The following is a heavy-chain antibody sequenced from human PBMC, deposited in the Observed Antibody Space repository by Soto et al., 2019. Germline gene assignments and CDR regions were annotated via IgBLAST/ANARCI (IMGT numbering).Heavy chain of an antibody. D-gene: IGHD4-17*01. Sequence: SETLSLTCAVYGGSFSGYYWSWIRQPPGRGLEWIGYIYYSGSTYYNPSLKSRVTISVDTSKNQFSLKLSSVTAADTAVYYCARAVTTGIDYWGQGTLVTVSS. V-gene: IGHV4-30-4*08. J-gene: IGHJ4*02. CDR3: ARAVTTGIDY. CDR1: GGSFSGYY. CDR2: IYYSGST.